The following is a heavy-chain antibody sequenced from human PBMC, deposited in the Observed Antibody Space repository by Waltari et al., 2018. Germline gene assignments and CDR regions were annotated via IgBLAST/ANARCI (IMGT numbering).Heavy chain of an antibody. CDR2: ISGSGNSI. CDR1: GVTYTNQV. V-gene: IGHV3-23*01. D-gene: IGHD3-10*01. CDR3: VTSYGSGTGYYFDN. Sequence: VKVLESGGGVVQAGGSLSISCEMSGVTYTNQVMAWFRQPTGNGLEWVSSISGSGNSIHYADAVKGRFTISRDNSLNTLSLQMNSLRGEDTALYYCVTSYGSGTGYYFDNWGQGTQVTVSS. J-gene: IGHJ4*02.